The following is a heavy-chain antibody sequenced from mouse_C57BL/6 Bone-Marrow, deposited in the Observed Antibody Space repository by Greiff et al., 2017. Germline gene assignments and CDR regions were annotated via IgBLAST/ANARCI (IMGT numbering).Heavy chain of an antibody. V-gene: IGHV1-81*01. Sequence: QVQLQQSGAELARPGASVKLSCKASGYTFTSYGISWVKQRTGQGLEWIGEIYPRSGNTYSNEKFKGKATLTADKSSSTAYMELRSLTSEDAAVYFCARVWDAFAYWGQGTLVTVSA. CDR1: GYTFTSYG. CDR3: ARVWDAFAY. J-gene: IGHJ3*01. CDR2: IYPRSGNT. D-gene: IGHD4-1*01.